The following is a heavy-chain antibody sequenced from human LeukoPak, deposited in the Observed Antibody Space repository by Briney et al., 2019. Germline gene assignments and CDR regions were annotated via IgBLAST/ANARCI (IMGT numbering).Heavy chain of an antibody. J-gene: IGHJ4*02. CDR2: IGIDSGNT. V-gene: IGHV3-48*01. CDR3: ARDHNYAFDN. D-gene: IGHD1-1*01. Sequence: GGSLSLSCTASGFPFIEYSMNWVRQAPGKGLEWISYIGIDSGNTKYADSVRGRFTISADKAKNSLYLQMNSLRVEDTAVYYCARDHNYAFDNWGQGTLVSVSS. CDR1: GFPFIEYS.